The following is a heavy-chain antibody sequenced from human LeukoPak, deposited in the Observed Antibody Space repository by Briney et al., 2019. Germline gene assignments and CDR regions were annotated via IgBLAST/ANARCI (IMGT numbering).Heavy chain of an antibody. J-gene: IGHJ6*02. CDR2: ISGSDGST. CDR3: AKEQIYAGEYYYGMDV. CDR1: GFTFSSYA. Sequence: GGSLRLSCAASGFTFSSYAMSWVRQAPGKRLEWVSAISGSDGSTYYADSVKGRFTISRDNTKNTLYLQMNSLRAEDTAVYYCAKEQIYAGEYYYGMDVWGQGTTVTVSS. D-gene: IGHD3-10*01. V-gene: IGHV3-23*01.